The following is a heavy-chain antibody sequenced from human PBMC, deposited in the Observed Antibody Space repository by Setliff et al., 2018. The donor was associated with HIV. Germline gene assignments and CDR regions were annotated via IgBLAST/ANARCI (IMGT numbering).Heavy chain of an antibody. CDR1: GFTFSSYS. CDR3: ARDEFKNGLDY. V-gene: IGHV3-48*01. D-gene: IGHD1-1*01. Sequence: GGSLRLSCAASGFTFSSYSMNWVRQAPGKGLEWVSYISSSSSTIYYADSVKGRFTISRDNAKNSLYLQMNSLRAEDTAVYYCARDEFKNGLDYWGQGTLVTVSS. CDR2: ISSSSSTI. J-gene: IGHJ4*02.